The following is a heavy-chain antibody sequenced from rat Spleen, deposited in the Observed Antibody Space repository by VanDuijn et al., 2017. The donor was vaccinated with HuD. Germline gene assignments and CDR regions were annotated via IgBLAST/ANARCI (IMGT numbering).Heavy chain of an antibody. Sequence: QVQLKESGPGLVQPSQTLSLTCTVSGFSLISNSVHWVRQPPGKGLEWMGGLWGDGSTDYNSTLKSRLSISRDTSKSQVFLKMNSLQTEDIATYYCARESATGYFDFWGPGTMVTVSS. CDR2: LWGDGST. CDR3: ARESATGYFDF. D-gene: IGHD3-1*01. J-gene: IGHJ1*01. V-gene: IGHV2-1*01. CDR1: GFSLISNS.